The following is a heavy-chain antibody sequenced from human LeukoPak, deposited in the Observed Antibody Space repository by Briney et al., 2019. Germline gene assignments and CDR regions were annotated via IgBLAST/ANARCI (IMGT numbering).Heavy chain of an antibody. CDR1: GFTFSRYW. D-gene: IGHD3-22*01. V-gene: IGHV3-7*03. CDR2: IKQDGGEI. Sequence: GGSLRLSCAASGFTFSRYWMSWVRQVPRKGLEWVANIKQDGGEIYYVDSVKGRFTISRDNAKSSLYLQMNSLRAGDTAVYYCARDKGDYDTSGSLFVFGGQGTLVTVSS. J-gene: IGHJ4*02. CDR3: ARDKGDYDTSGSLFVF.